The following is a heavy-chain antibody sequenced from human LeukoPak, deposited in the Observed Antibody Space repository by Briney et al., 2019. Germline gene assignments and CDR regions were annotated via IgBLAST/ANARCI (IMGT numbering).Heavy chain of an antibody. J-gene: IGHJ4*02. V-gene: IGHV1-69*05. CDR2: IIPIFGTA. Sequence: SVKVSCKASGGTFSSYAISWVRQAPGQGLEWMGGIIPIFGTANYAQKFQGRVTITTDESTSTAYMELSSLRSEDTAVYYCARGPSVGATSLADYWGQGTLVTVSS. CDR3: ARGPSVGATSLADY. D-gene: IGHD1-26*01. CDR1: GGTFSSYA.